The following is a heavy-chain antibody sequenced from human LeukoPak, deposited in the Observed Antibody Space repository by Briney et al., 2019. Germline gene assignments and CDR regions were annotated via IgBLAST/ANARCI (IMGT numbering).Heavy chain of an antibody. J-gene: IGHJ4*02. D-gene: IGHD6-13*01. CDR3: ARGLRDSSSWYLDY. CDR1: GFTFSSYA. V-gene: IGHV3-30-3*01. CDR2: ISYDGSNK. Sequence: PGGSLRLSCAASGFTFSSYAMHWVRQAPGKGLEWVAVISYDGSNKYYADSVKGRFTISRDNSKNTLYLQMNSLRAEDTAVYYCARGLRDSSSWYLDYWGQGTLVTVSS.